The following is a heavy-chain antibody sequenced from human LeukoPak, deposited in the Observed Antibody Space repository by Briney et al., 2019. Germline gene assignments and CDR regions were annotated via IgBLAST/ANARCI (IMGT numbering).Heavy chain of an antibody. CDR3: ARITYDFWSGYYMPDDP. CDR1: GYTFTGYH. Sequence: ASVKVSCKASGYTFTGYHIHWVRQAPGQGLEWMGWISIYNGNTDYAQKLRGRVTMTTDTSTSTAYMELRSLRSDDTAVYYCARITYDFWSGYYMPDDPWGQGTLVTVSS. V-gene: IGHV1-18*04. CDR2: ISIYNGNT. D-gene: IGHD3-3*01. J-gene: IGHJ5*02.